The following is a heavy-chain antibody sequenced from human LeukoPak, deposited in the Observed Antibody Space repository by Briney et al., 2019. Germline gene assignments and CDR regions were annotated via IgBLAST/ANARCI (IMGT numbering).Heavy chain of an antibody. Sequence: GESLKISCKGSGYTFTSYWIGWVRQMPGKGLEWMGIIYPGDSDTRYSPSFQGQVSISVDKSISTAYLQWSSLKASDTAMCYCARRGSGWCVDYWGQGTLVTVSS. J-gene: IGHJ4*02. V-gene: IGHV5-51*01. CDR3: ARRGSGWCVDY. CDR1: GYTFTSYW. CDR2: IYPGDSDT. D-gene: IGHD6-19*01.